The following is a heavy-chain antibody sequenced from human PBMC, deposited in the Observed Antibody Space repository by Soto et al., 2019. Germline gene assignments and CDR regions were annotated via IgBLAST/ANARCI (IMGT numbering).Heavy chain of an antibody. CDR3: ARENYYALDY. D-gene: IGHD3-10*01. Sequence: KPSETLSLTCTVSSGSISSYNWNWVRQPPGKGLEWIGFINYSGSTHYNPFLKSRVTISLDTSKNQFSLKLNSVTAADTAVYYCARENYYALDYWGPGTLVTVSS. V-gene: IGHV4-59*01. J-gene: IGHJ4*02. CDR1: SGSISSYN. CDR2: INYSGST.